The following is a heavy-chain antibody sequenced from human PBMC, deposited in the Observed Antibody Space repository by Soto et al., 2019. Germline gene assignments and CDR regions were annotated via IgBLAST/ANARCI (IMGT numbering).Heavy chain of an antibody. V-gene: IGHV4-59*01. D-gene: IGHD6-6*01. J-gene: IGHJ4*02. CDR1: GGSISSYY. CDR2: IYYSGST. CDR3: ARGSGIAARGGLDY. Sequence: SETLSLTCTVSGGSISSYYWSWIRQPPGKGLEWIGYIYYSGSTNYNPSLKSRVTISVDTSKNQFSLKLSSVTAADTAVYYCARGSGIAARGGLDYWGQGTLVTVS.